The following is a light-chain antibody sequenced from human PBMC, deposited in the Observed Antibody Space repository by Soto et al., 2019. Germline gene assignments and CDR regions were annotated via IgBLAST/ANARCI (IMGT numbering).Light chain of an antibody. Sequence: EIVLTQSPGTLSLSPGERATLSCRASQSVSSSYLAWYQQKPGQAPRLPIYGASSKATGIPDRFSGSGSGTVFTLTISRLEPEDFAVYYCQQYGSSPRAFGQGTKVDIK. CDR1: QSVSSSY. V-gene: IGKV3-20*01. J-gene: IGKJ1*01. CDR3: QQYGSSPRA. CDR2: GAS.